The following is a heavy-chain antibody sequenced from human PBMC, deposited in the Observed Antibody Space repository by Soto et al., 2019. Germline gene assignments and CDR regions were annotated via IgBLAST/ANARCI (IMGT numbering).Heavy chain of an antibody. D-gene: IGHD3-10*01. CDR3: ATGMLIRGHHCMDV. CDR2: TYYRSNWYN. J-gene: IGHJ6*02. CDR1: GDSVSSDRAA. Sequence: SQTLSLPCGISGDSVSSDRAACNFIRQSPSRGLELLGRTYYRSNWYNEYAPSLKSRMTINSDTSKNQFSLQLSSVTPEDTAVYYCATGMLIRGHHCMDVWGQGTSVTVSS. V-gene: IGHV6-1*01.